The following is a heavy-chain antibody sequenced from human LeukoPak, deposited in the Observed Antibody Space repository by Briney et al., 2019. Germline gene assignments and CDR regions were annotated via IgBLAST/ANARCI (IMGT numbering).Heavy chain of an antibody. D-gene: IGHD3-16*01. CDR1: GFTFSSYA. V-gene: IGHV3-23*01. Sequence: GGSLRLSCAASGFTFSSYAMSWVRQAPGRGLEWFSAISGSGGSTYYADSVKGRFTISRDNSKNTLYLQMNSLRAEDTAVYYCAKVGGGYNWFDPWGQGTLVTVSS. CDR3: AKVGGGYNWFDP. J-gene: IGHJ5*02. CDR2: ISGSGGST.